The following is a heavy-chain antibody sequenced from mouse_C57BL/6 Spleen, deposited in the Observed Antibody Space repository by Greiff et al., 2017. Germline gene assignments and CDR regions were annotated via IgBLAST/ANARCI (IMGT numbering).Heavy chain of an antibody. D-gene: IGHD1-1*01. CDR3: ARGRYYGSSLAWFAY. Sequence: EVQVVESGPGLVKPSQSLSLTCSVTGYSITSGYYWNWIRQFPGNKLEWMGYISYDGSNNYNPSLKNRISITRDTSKNQFFLKLNSVTTEDTATYYCARGRYYGSSLAWFAYWGQGTLVTVSA. CDR1: GYSITSGYY. CDR2: ISYDGSN. J-gene: IGHJ3*01. V-gene: IGHV3-6*01.